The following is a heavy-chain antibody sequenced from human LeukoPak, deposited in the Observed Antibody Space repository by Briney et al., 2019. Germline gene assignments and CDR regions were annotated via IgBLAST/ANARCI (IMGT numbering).Heavy chain of an antibody. J-gene: IGHJ4*02. D-gene: IGHD1-26*01. Sequence: GGSLRLSCAASGFTFSSYAMSWVRQAPGRGLEWVSAINGSGGSTYYADSVQGRFTISRDKSKNTLYLQMNSLRAEDTAVYYCAREAATVGGFDYWGQGTLVTVSS. CDR1: GFTFSSYA. CDR2: INGSGGST. V-gene: IGHV3-23*01. CDR3: AREAATVGGFDY.